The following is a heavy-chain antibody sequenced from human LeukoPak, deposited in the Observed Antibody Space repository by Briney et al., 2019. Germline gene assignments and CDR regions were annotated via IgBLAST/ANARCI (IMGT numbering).Heavy chain of an antibody. CDR3: ARTYDFWSGTYAFDI. Sequence: GASVKVSCKASGYTFTGYYMHWVRQAPGQGLEWMGWINPNSGGTNYAQKFQGRVTMTRDTSISTAYMELSRLRFDDTAVYYCARTYDFWSGTYAFDIWGQGTMVTVSS. CDR1: GYTFTGYY. CDR2: INPNSGGT. D-gene: IGHD3-3*01. V-gene: IGHV1-2*02. J-gene: IGHJ3*02.